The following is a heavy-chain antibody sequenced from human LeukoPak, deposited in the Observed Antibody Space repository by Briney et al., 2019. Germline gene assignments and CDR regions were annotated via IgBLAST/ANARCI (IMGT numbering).Heavy chain of an antibody. Sequence: ASVKVSCKASGYTFTSYYMHWVRQAPGQGLEWMGIINPSGGSTSYAQKFQGRVTMTRDTSTSTAYMELSSLRSEDTAVYYCASLTVGATLFDYWGQGTLGTVSS. J-gene: IGHJ4*02. CDR2: INPSGGST. D-gene: IGHD1-26*01. CDR3: ASLTVGATLFDY. CDR1: GYTFTSYY. V-gene: IGHV1-46*01.